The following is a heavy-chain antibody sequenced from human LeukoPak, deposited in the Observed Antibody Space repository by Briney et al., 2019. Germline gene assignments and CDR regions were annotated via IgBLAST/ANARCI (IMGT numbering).Heavy chain of an antibody. CDR2: IYYSGST. CDR1: GGSISSYY. J-gene: IGHJ4*02. V-gene: IGHV4-59*12. D-gene: IGHD6-13*01. CDR3: ARLDSAADGDY. Sequence: SETLSLTCTVSGGSISSYYWSWIRQPPGKGLEWIGYIYYSGSTNYNPSLKSRVTISVDTSTNHFSLRLSFVTAADTAVYYCARLDSAADGDYWGQGTLVTVSS.